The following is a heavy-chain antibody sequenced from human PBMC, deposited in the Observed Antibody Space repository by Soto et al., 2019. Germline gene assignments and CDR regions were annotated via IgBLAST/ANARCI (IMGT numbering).Heavy chain of an antibody. Sequence: QVQLVQSGAEVKKPGASVKVSCKASGYTFTSYDINWVRQATGQGLEWMGWMNPNSGNTGYAQKSQDRDTVTTNTTISTAYMELSSLRSEDTAVYYCARDFSGWYEKTFDYWGQGTLVTVSS. CDR1: GYTFTSYD. V-gene: IGHV1-8*01. D-gene: IGHD6-19*01. CDR3: ARDFSGWYEKTFDY. J-gene: IGHJ4*02. CDR2: MNPNSGNT.